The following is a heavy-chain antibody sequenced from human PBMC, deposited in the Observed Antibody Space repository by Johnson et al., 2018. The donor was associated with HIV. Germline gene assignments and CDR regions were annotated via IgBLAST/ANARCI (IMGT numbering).Heavy chain of an antibody. CDR1: GFTFSDYY. CDR3: AKSGLVVLVVYAPDVFDI. D-gene: IGHD2-8*02. V-gene: IGHV3-11*04. CDR2: ISSSGSTI. Sequence: VQLVESGGGLVKPGGSLRLSCAASGFTFSDYYMSRIRQAPGKGLEWVSYISSSGSTIYYADSVKGPFTISRDNSKNTLYLQMNSLRAEDTAVYYCAKSGLVVLVVYAPDVFDIWGQGTMVTVSS. J-gene: IGHJ3*02.